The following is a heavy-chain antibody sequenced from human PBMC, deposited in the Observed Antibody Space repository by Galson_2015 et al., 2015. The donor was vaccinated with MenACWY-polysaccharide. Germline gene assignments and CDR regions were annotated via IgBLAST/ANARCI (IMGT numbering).Heavy chain of an antibody. J-gene: IGHJ4*02. V-gene: IGHV3-30-3*01. CDR3: ASGYCSRTICSPPFDY. CDR2: ISYDGSNK. D-gene: IGHD2-2*01. Sequence: SLRLSCAASRFTFSSYAMHWVRQAPGKGLEWVAVISYDGSNKYYADSVKGRFTISRDNSRKTLYLQMNSLRAEDTAVYYCASGYCSRTICSPPFDYWGQGTLVTVSS. CDR1: RFTFSSYA.